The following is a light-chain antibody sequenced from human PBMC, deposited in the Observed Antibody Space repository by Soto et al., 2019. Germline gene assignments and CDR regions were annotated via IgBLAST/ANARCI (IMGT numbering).Light chain of an antibody. V-gene: IGKV1-33*01. CDR3: QQYENRPYT. CDR1: QDISKF. J-gene: IGKJ3*01. CDR2: DAS. Sequence: DIQMTQSPSSLSASIGDRVSFTCQASQDISKFLNWYQHKPGQAPSLLIYDASKSHFGVPSRFSGSGSGTDFTFTISSLQPEDNATYYCQQYENRPYTSGPGAKAAVK.